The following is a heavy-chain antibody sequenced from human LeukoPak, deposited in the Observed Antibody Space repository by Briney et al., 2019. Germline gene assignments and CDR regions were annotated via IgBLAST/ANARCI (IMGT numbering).Heavy chain of an antibody. CDR1: GFTFEDYA. CDR3: AKGYCSSTSCYHFDY. Sequence: GRSLRLSCAASGFTFEDYAMHWLRHAPGKGLEWGSGISWNSGSIGYADSVKGRFTISRDNAKNSLYLQMNSLRAEDTALYYCAKGYCSSTSCYHFDYWGQGTLVTVSS. CDR2: ISWNSGSI. V-gene: IGHV3-9*01. D-gene: IGHD2-2*01. J-gene: IGHJ4*02.